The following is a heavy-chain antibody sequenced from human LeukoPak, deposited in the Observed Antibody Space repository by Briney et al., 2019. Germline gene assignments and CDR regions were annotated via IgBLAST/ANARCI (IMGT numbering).Heavy chain of an antibody. Sequence: ASVKVSCKASGYTFTSHGISWVRQAPGQGLEWMGWINAYNGNTNYAQKLQGRVTMTTDTSTSTAYMELRSLRSDDTAVYYCARDREPAYCGGDCYPNWFDPWGQGTLVTVSS. V-gene: IGHV1-18*01. CDR2: INAYNGNT. CDR3: ARDREPAYCGGDCYPNWFDP. D-gene: IGHD2-21*02. CDR1: GYTFTSHG. J-gene: IGHJ5*02.